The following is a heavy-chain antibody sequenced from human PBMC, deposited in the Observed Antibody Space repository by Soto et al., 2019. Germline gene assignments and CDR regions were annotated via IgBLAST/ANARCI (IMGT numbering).Heavy chain of an antibody. D-gene: IGHD6-13*01. Sequence: GGSLRLSCAASGFTFSSYGMHWVRQAPGKGLEWVAVISYDGSNKYYADSVKGRFTISRDNSKNTLYLQMNSLRAEDTAVYYCAKDGIAAAGTYYGMDAWGQGTTVTVSS. CDR3: AKDGIAAAGTYYGMDA. J-gene: IGHJ6*02. CDR1: GFTFSSYG. CDR2: ISYDGSNK. V-gene: IGHV3-30*18.